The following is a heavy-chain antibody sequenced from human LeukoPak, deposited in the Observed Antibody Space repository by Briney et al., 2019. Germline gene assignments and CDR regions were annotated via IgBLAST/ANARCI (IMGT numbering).Heavy chain of an antibody. V-gene: IGHV4-34*01. Sequence: SETLSLTCAVYGGSFGGYYWSWIRQPPGKGLEWIGEINHSGSTDYNPSLKSRVTISVDTSKNQFSLKLSSVTAADTAVYYCATGWVPDCSGGSCSLYYFDYWGQGTLVTVSS. J-gene: IGHJ4*02. CDR3: ATGWVPDCSGGSCSLYYFDY. D-gene: IGHD2-15*01. CDR1: GGSFGGYY. CDR2: INHSGST.